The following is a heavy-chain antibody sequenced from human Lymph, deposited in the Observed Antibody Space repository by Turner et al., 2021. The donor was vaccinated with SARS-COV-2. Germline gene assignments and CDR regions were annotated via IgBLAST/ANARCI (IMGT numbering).Heavy chain of an antibody. J-gene: IGHJ6*02. Sequence: QVQLVQSGAEVKQPGASVKVSCKVSGYTLTEVSMHWVRQAPGKGLEWMGGFDPEDGETIYAQKFQGRVTMTEDTSTDTAYMELSSLRSEDTAVYYCATGPYDFWSGPSPGYYGMDVWGQGTTVTVSS. CDR2: FDPEDGET. CDR3: ATGPYDFWSGPSPGYYGMDV. CDR1: GYTLTEVS. D-gene: IGHD3-3*01. V-gene: IGHV1-24*01.